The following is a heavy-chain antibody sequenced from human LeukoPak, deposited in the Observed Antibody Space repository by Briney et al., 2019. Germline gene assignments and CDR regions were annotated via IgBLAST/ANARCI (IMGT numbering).Heavy chain of an antibody. CDR3: ATSVVPAANYYYYYGMDV. CDR1: GYTLTELS. CDR2: FDPEDGET. D-gene: IGHD2-2*01. V-gene: IGHV1-24*01. Sequence: ASVKVSCKVSGYTLTELSMHWVRQAPGKGLEWMGGFDPEDGETIYAQKFQGRVTMTEDTSTDTAYMELSSLRSEDTAVYYCATSVVPAANYYYYYGMDVWAKGPRSPSP. J-gene: IGHJ6*02.